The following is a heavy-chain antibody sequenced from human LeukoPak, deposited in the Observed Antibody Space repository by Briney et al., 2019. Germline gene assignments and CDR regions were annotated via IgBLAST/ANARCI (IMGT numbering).Heavy chain of an antibody. Sequence: PSETLSLTCTVSGGSISSYYWSWIRQPPGKGLEWIGYIYYSGSTNYNPSLKSRVTISVDTSKNQFSLKLSSVTAADTAVYYCARFYCSSTSCHPFQHWGQGTLVTVSS. V-gene: IGHV4-59*01. J-gene: IGHJ1*01. CDR2: IYYSGST. CDR1: GGSISSYY. D-gene: IGHD2-2*01. CDR3: ARFYCSSTSCHPFQH.